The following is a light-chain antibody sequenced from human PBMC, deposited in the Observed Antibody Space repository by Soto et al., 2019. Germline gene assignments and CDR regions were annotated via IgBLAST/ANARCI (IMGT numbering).Light chain of an antibody. V-gene: IGKV3D-20*02. CDR1: QSVSSSY. CDR3: QKRSSWPPT. J-gene: IGKJ5*01. CDR2: GAS. Sequence: DIVLTQSPGTLSLSPGERAALSCRASQSVSSSYLAWYQQKPGQAPRLLIYGASNRATGIPDRFSGSGSGTDFTLTISRLEPEDFAVYYCQKRSSWPPTCGQGTRREIK.